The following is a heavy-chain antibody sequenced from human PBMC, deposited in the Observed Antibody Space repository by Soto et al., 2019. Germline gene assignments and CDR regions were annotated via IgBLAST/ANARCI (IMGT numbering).Heavy chain of an antibody. V-gene: IGHV4-31*03. J-gene: IGHJ4*02. Sequence: SETLSLTCTVSGGSISSGGYYWSWIRQHPGKGLEWIGYIYYSGSTYYNPSLKSRVTISVDTSKNQFSLKLSSVTAADTAVYYCARDNIMCTFGGVIVHRHFYFWGQGTLVPVSS. CDR3: ARDNIMCTFGGVIVHRHFYF. CDR1: GGSISSGGYY. D-gene: IGHD3-16*02. CDR2: IYYSGST.